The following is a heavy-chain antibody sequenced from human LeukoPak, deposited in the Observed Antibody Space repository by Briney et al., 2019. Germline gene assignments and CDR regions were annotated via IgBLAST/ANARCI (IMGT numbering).Heavy chain of an antibody. CDR3: ARSSYYYDSSGYYSHYYYYGMDV. D-gene: IGHD3-22*01. CDR2: IYYSGST. J-gene: IGHJ6*02. Sequence: SETLSLTCTVSGDSISSSSYYWGWIRQPPGKGLEWIGNIYYSGSTYYNPSLKSRVTISVDTSKNQFSLKLTSVTAADTAVYYCARSSYYYDSSGYYSHYYYYGMDVWGQGTTVTVSS. CDR1: GDSISSSSYY. V-gene: IGHV4-39*01.